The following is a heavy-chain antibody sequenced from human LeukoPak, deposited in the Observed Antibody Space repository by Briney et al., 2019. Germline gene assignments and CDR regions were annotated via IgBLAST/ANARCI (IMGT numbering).Heavy chain of an antibody. D-gene: IGHD3-10*01. CDR2: FDPEDGET. Sequence: ASVKVSCKVSGYTLTELSMHWVRQAPGKGLEWMGGFDPEDGETIYAQKFQGRVTMTEDTSTDTAYMELSSLRSEDTAVYYCATDGGSGSRGAFDIWGQGTMVTVSS. V-gene: IGHV1-24*01. J-gene: IGHJ3*02. CDR1: GYTLTELS. CDR3: ATDGGSGSRGAFDI.